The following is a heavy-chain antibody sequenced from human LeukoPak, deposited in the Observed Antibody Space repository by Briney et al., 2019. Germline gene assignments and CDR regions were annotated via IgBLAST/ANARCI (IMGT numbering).Heavy chain of an antibody. J-gene: IGHJ6*03. D-gene: IGHD5-12*01. CDR2: INSDGRST. CDR1: GFTFSSYW. CDR3: AWENIVATIGSYYYYYMDV. V-gene: IGHV3-74*01. Sequence: GGSLRLSCAASGFTFSSYWMHWVRQAPGKGLVGVSRINSDGRSTNYADSVKGRFTMSRDNAKNTLYLQMNSLRAEDTAVYYCAWENIVATIGSYYYYYMDVWGKGTTVTVSS.